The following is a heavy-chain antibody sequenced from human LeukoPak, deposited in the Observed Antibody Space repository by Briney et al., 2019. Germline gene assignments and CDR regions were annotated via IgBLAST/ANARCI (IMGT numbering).Heavy chain of an antibody. CDR3: ARDQYYDYVWGSYRPGNPFDY. CDR2: ISSSSSYI. V-gene: IGHV3-21*01. J-gene: IGHJ4*02. Sequence: PGGSLRLSCAASGFTFSSYSMNWVRQAPGKGLEWVSSISSSSSYIYYADSVKGRFTISRDNAKNSLYLQMNSLRAEDTAVYYCARDQYYDYVWGSYRPGNPFDYWGQGTLVTVPS. CDR1: GFTFSSYS. D-gene: IGHD3-16*02.